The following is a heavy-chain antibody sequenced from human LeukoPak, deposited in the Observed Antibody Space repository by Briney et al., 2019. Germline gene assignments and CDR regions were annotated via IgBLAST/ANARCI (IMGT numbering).Heavy chain of an antibody. Sequence: SETLSLTCTVSGGSISSYYWSWIRQPPGKGLEWIGYIYYSGSTNYNPSLKSRVTISVDTSKNQFSPKLSSVTAADTAVYYCARARTVYYFDYWGQGTLVTVSS. CDR3: ARARTVYYFDY. V-gene: IGHV4-59*01. J-gene: IGHJ4*02. CDR1: GGSISSYY. CDR2: IYYSGST.